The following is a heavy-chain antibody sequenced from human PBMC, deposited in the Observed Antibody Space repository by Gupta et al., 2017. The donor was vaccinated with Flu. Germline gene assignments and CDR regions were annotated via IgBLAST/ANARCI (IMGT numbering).Heavy chain of an antibody. J-gene: IGHJ3*01. D-gene: IGHD6-13*01. V-gene: IGHV3-9*01. CDR2: ISWNSDTI. CDR3: VKDRGYTWDAIDF. Sequence: EVQLVESGGGLVQPGRSLILSCAASGINFDDYALHWVRQAPGKGLEWVSGISWNSDTIGYADSWKGRFTLSRDTAKNSLYLQMNSLRPEDTALYYCVKDRGYTWDAIDFWGQGTMVTVSS. CDR1: GINFDDYA.